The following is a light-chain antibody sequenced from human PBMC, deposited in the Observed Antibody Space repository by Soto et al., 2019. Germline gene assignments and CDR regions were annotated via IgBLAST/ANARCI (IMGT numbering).Light chain of an antibody. V-gene: IGKV3-11*01. CDR2: DAS. Sequence: IVMTQSPATLSVSPGERATLSCRAGQTIYSNVAWYQQKPGQAPRLLIYDASNRATGIPARFSGSGSGTDFTLTISSLEPEDFAVYYCQQRSNWPPLTFGGGTKVDIK. CDR3: QQRSNWPPLT. J-gene: IGKJ4*01. CDR1: QTIYSN.